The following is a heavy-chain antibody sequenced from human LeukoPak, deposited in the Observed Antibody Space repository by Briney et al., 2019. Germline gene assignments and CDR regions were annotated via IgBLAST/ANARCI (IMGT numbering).Heavy chain of an antibody. J-gene: IGHJ6*03. D-gene: IGHD2-15*01. Sequence: GGSLRLSCAASGFTFSSYSMNWVHQAPGKGLEWVSSISSSSSYIYYADSVKGRFTISRDNAKNSLYLQMNSLRAEDTAVYYCASPADCSGGSCYSNYYYYMDVWGKGTTVTVSS. CDR2: ISSSSSYI. CDR3: ASPADCSGGSCYSNYYYYMDV. V-gene: IGHV3-21*01. CDR1: GFTFSSYS.